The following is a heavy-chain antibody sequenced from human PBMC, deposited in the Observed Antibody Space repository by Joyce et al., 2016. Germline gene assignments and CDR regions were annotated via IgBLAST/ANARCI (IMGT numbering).Heavy chain of an antibody. CDR1: GDSISFGGFF. V-gene: IGHV4-31*03. CDR3: ARAHNRGDFDY. Sequence: QVQLQESGPGLVKPSQTLSLTCTVSGDSISFGGFFWNWIRQHPGKGPEWIGYIYASGSTYYNPSLKGRLTISVDTSKNQFSLNLTSVTAADTAMYYCARAHNRGDFDYWGQGSLVTVSS. D-gene: IGHD1-1*01. CDR2: IYASGST. J-gene: IGHJ4*02.